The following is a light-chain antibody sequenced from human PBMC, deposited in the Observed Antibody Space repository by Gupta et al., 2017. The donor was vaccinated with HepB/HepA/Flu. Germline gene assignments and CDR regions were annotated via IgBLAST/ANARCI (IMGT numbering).Light chain of an antibody. CDR3: QQYNNWPRT. V-gene: IGKV3-15*01. Sequence: EIVMTHSQATLSVSPGERATLSCRASQSVSSNLAWYQQKPGQAPRLLIYGASTRATGIPARFSGSGSGTEFTLTISSLQSEDFAVYYCQQYNNWPRTFGQGTKVEIK. CDR1: QSVSSN. J-gene: IGKJ1*01. CDR2: GAS.